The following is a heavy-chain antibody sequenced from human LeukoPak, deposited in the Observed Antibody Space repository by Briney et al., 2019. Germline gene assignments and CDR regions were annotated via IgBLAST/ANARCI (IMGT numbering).Heavy chain of an antibody. CDR1: GFTFSSHA. V-gene: IGHV3-23*01. CDR2: IDIGGDIT. CDR3: ANEEVPNDY. Sequence: PGGSLRLSCVVSGFTFSSHAMTWVRQAPGKGLEWVSAIDIGGDITFYADSVQGRFIISRDNSKNTVYLQTNSLRVEDTAVYYCANEEVPNDYWGQGTLVTVSS. J-gene: IGHJ4*02. D-gene: IGHD4/OR15-4a*01.